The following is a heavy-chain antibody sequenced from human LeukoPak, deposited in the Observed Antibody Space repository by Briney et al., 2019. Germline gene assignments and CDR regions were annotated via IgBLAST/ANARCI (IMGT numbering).Heavy chain of an antibody. CDR3: AKDRYDYVWGSYRYSFDY. CDR2: ISGSGGST. Sequence: GGSLRLSCAASGFTFSSYAMSWVRQAPGKGLEWVSAISGSGGSTYYADSVKGRFTISRDNSKNTLYLQMNSLRAEDTAVYYCAKDRYDYVWGSYRYSFDYWGQGTLVTVSS. D-gene: IGHD3-16*02. CDR1: GFTFSSYA. J-gene: IGHJ4*02. V-gene: IGHV3-23*01.